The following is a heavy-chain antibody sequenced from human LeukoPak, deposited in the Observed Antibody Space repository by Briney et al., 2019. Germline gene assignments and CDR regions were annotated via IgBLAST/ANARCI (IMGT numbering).Heavy chain of an antibody. J-gene: IGHJ4*02. CDR3: ARDGYKGPYVEFDY. Sequence: ASVKVSCKVSGYTLTELSMHWVRQAPGKGLEWMGGFDPEDGETIYAQKFQGRVTMTEDTSTDTAYMELSSLRSEDTAVYYCARDGYKGPYVEFDYWGQGTLVTVSS. CDR2: FDPEDGET. D-gene: IGHD5-18*01. CDR1: GYTLTELS. V-gene: IGHV1-24*01.